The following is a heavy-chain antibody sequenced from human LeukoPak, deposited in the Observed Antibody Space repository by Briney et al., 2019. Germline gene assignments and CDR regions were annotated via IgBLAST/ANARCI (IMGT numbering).Heavy chain of an antibody. CDR1: GYTSTSYG. V-gene: IGHV1-2*06. CDR3: ARDLGNYYGSGSARFDP. Sequence: ASVKVSCKASGYTSTSYGISWVRQAPGQGLEWMGRINPNSGGTNYAQKFQGRVTMTRDTSISTAYMELSRLRSDDTAVYYCARDLGNYYGSGSARFDPWGQGTLVTVSS. CDR2: INPNSGGT. D-gene: IGHD3-10*01. J-gene: IGHJ5*02.